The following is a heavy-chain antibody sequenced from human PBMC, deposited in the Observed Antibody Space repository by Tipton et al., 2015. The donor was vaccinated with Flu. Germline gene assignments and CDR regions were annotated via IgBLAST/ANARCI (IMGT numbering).Heavy chain of an antibody. CDR3: ARDQGFGDGLTYDYYAVDV. V-gene: IGHV4-38-2*02. CDR1: GDSIGSHYY. J-gene: IGHJ6*02. CDR2: VSRTGNT. Sequence: TLSLTCSVSGDSIGSHYYWGWIRQFPGKGLEWIGTVSRTGNTIYNPSLKSRVTLSIDTSRNQFSLKLNSLTAADTAVYYCARDQGFGDGLTYDYYAVDVWGQGTTVTVSS. D-gene: IGHD3-10*01.